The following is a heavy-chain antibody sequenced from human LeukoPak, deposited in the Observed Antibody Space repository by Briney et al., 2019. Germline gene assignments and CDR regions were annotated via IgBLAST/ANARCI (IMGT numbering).Heavy chain of an antibody. Sequence: SVKVSCKASGGTFSSYAISWVRQAPGQGLEWMGRIIPILGIANYAQKFQGRVTITADKSTSTAYMELSSLRSEDTAVYYCASGPSSWSFGMDVWGQGTTVTVSS. J-gene: IGHJ6*02. CDR1: GGTFSSYA. V-gene: IGHV1-69*04. CDR3: ASGPSSWSFGMDV. CDR2: IIPILGIA. D-gene: IGHD6-13*01.